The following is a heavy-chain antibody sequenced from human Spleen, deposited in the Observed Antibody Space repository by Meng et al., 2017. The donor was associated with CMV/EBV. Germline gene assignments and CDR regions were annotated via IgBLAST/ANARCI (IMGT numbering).Heavy chain of an antibody. D-gene: IGHD1-26*01. CDR2: INPSGGST. Sequence: ASVKVSCKASGFTFTDYYIHWVRQAPGQGLEWMGIINPSGGSTSYAQKFQGRITMTRDTSTSTVYMELSSLRSEDTAVYYCARAGSGWELYYFAYWGQGTLVTVSS. V-gene: IGHV1-46*01. J-gene: IGHJ4*02. CDR1: GFTFTDYY. CDR3: ARAGSGWELYYFAY.